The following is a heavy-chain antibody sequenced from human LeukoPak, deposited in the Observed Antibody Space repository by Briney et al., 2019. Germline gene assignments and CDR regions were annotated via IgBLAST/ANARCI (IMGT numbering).Heavy chain of an antibody. CDR1: GYSFTSYW. Sequence: GESLKISCKGSGYSFTSYWIGWVRQMPGKGLEWMGIIYPGGSDTTYSPSFQGQVAISVDKSISTAYLQWSSLKASDTAMYFCAKGNGFYFDYWGQGTLVTVSS. V-gene: IGHV5-51*01. D-gene: IGHD3-3*01. CDR2: IYPGGSDT. CDR3: AKGNGFYFDY. J-gene: IGHJ4*02.